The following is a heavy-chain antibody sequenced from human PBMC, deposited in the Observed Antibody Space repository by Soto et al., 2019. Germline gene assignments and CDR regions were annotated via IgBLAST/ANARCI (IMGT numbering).Heavy chain of an antibody. CDR3: ARSPNYYGSGRYPDY. D-gene: IGHD3-10*01. Sequence: EVQLVESGGGLVKPGGSLRLSCAASGFTFSSYSMNWVRQAPGKGLEWVSSISSSSSYIYYADSVKGRFTISRDNAKNPLSLQMNSLRAEDTAVYYCARSPNYYGSGRYPDYWGQGTLVTVSS. V-gene: IGHV3-21*01. J-gene: IGHJ4*02. CDR2: ISSSSSYI. CDR1: GFTFSSYS.